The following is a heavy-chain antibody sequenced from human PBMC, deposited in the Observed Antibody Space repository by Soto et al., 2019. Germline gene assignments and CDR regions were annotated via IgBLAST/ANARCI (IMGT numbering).Heavy chain of an antibody. Sequence: GGSLRLSCAASGFTFSSYAMSWVRQAPGKGLEWVSAISGSGGSTYYADPVKGRFTISRDNSKNTLYLQMNSLRAEDTAVYYCANIGGFGELFPYYFDYWGQGTLVTVSS. CDR2: ISGSGGST. V-gene: IGHV3-23*01. J-gene: IGHJ4*02. CDR3: ANIGGFGELFPYYFDY. CDR1: GFTFSSYA. D-gene: IGHD3-10*01.